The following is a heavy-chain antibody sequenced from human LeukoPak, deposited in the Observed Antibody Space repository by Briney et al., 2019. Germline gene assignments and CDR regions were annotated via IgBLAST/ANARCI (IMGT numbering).Heavy chain of an antibody. CDR1: GGSISNYY. CDR3: ARDLGGIYFDY. CDR2: IYDSGST. J-gene: IGHJ4*02. V-gene: IGHV4-59*01. D-gene: IGHD1-26*01. Sequence: PSETLSLTCTVSGGSISNYYWSWIRQPPGRRLEWIGYIYDSGSTNYNPSLKGRVTMSLDTSKNQFSLKLSSVTAADTAVYYCARDLGGIYFDYWGQGTLVTVSS.